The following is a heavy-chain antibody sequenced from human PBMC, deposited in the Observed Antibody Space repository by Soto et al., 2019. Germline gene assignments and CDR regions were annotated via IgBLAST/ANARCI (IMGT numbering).Heavy chain of an antibody. V-gene: IGHV4-59*08. CDR1: GCSISSYY. D-gene: IGHD6-13*01. CDR3: ARRTLSSWGAFDI. J-gene: IGHJ3*02. CDR2: IYYSGST. Sequence: LETLSLTCTFSGCSISSYYWSWIRQPPGKGLEWIGYIYYSGSTNYNPSLKSRVTISVDTSKNQFSLKLSSVTAADTAVYYCARRTLSSWGAFDIWGQGTMVTVSS.